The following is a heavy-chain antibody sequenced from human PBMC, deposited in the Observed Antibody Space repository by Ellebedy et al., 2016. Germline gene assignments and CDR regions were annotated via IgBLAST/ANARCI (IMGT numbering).Heavy chain of an antibody. D-gene: IGHD2-2*01. J-gene: IGHJ6*02. CDR3: AIRCSSTTCHSFGMDV. Sequence: GGSLRLSCAASGFTFSSYAMSWVRQAPGKGLEWVSAISGSGGSTYYADSVKGRFTISRDNSKNTLYLQMNSLRAEDTAVYYCAIRCSSTTCHSFGMDVWGQGTTVTVSS. CDR1: GFTFSSYA. V-gene: IGHV3-23*01. CDR2: ISGSGGST.